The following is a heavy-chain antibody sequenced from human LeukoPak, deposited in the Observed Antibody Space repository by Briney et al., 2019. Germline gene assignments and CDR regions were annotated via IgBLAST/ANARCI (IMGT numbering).Heavy chain of an antibody. D-gene: IGHD3/OR15-3a*01. CDR1: GYTFTGYY. Sequence: ASVRVSCKASGYTFTGYYMHWVRQAPGQGLEWMGWINPNSGGTNYAQKFQGRVTMTRDTSISTAYMELSRLRSDDTAVYYCARGVPTGYYTSCYDYWGQGTLVTVSS. V-gene: IGHV1-2*02. CDR2: INPNSGGT. J-gene: IGHJ4*02. CDR3: ARGVPTGYYTSCYDY.